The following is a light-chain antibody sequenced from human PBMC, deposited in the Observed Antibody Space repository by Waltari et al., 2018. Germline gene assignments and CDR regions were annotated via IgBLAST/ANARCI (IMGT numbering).Light chain of an antibody. Sequence: QSVLTQPPSASGTPGQRVTISCSGSRSNIGNNYVYWYQQLPGTAPKLLIYGASTRATGIPARFAGTGSGTEFTLTISSLQSEDFAVYYCQQYNNWPRTFGQGTK. J-gene: IGLJ3*02. CDR3: QQYNNWPRT. CDR1: RSNIGNNY. CDR2: GAS. V-gene: IGLV1-47*02.